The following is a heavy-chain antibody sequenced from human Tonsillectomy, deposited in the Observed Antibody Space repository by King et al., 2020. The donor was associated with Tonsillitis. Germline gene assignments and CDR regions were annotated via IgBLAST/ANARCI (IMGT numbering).Heavy chain of an antibody. Sequence: QLQESGPGLVKPSETLSLTCTVSGGSISSISYYWGWIRQPPGKGLEWIGSIYYSGVTYYNPSLKSRVTISVDTSKNQFYLKLSSVTAADTAVYYCARHYDFWSGYYTDYWGQGTLVTVSS. CDR1: GGSISSISYY. CDR2: IYYSGVT. CDR3: ARHYDFWSGYYTDY. J-gene: IGHJ4*02. V-gene: IGHV4-39*01. D-gene: IGHD3-3*01.